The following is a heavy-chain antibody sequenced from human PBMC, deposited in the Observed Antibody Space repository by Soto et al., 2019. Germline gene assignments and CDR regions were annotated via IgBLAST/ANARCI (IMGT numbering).Heavy chain of an antibody. CDR2: IIPIFGTA. CDR1: GGTFSSYA. CDR3: ARDPGYSLPFDY. V-gene: IGHV1-69*13. J-gene: IGHJ4*02. Sequence: GASVKVSCKASGGTFSSYAISWVRQAPGQGLEWMGGIIPIFGTANYAQKFQGRVTITADESTSTAYMELSSLRSEDTAVYYCARDPGYSLPFDYWGQGTLVTVSS. D-gene: IGHD3-16*02.